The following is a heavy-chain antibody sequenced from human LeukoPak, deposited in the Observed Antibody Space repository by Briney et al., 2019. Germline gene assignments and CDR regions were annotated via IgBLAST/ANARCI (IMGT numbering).Heavy chain of an antibody. CDR2: IYTSGST. Sequence: PSETLSLTCTVSGGSISSYYWSWIRQPAGKGLEWIGRIYTSGSTNYNPSLKSRVTMSVDTSKNQFSLKLSSVTAADTAVYYCARGALLWFGAKMEYYFDSWGQGTPLTVSS. D-gene: IGHD3-10*01. J-gene: IGHJ4*02. CDR1: GGSISSYY. V-gene: IGHV4-4*07. CDR3: ARGALLWFGAKMEYYFDS.